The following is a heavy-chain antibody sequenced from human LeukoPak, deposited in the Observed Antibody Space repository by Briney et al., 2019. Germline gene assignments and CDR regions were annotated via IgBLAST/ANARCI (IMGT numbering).Heavy chain of an antibody. D-gene: IGHD6-13*01. J-gene: IGHJ4*02. CDR2: VSFDGSKK. CDR3: ARDTAGGSSWMWASFDY. CDR1: GFTFNTYA. Sequence: GGSLRLSCAASGFTFNTYAMHWVRQAPGKGLEWVALVSFDGSKKYYADSVRGRFIVSSDNSKNTLYLQMNNLRTEDTAVYHCARDTAGGSSWMWASFDYWGQGTLVTVSS. V-gene: IGHV3-30-3*01.